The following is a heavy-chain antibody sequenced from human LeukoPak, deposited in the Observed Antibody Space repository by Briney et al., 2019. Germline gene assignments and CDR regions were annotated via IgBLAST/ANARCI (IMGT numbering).Heavy chain of an antibody. V-gene: IGHV1-69*04. CDR2: VIHILGIA. CDR3: ARDSEIAVAGTP. Sequence: ASVTVSCKASGGTFSSYAISWLRQPPGQGLEWMGRVIHILGIANYAQKFQGRVTITADKSTSTAYMELSSLRSEDTAVYYCARDSEIAVAGTPWGQGTLVTVSS. J-gene: IGHJ4*02. CDR1: GGTFSSYA. D-gene: IGHD6-19*01.